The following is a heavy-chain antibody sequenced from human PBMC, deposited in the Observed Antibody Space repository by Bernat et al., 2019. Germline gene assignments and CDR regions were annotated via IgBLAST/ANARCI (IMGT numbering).Heavy chain of an antibody. D-gene: IGHD6-6*01. CDR1: GGSISSSSYY. Sequence: QLQLQESGPGLVKPSETLSLTCTVSGGSISSSSYYWGWIRQPPGKGLEWIGSIYYSGSTYYNPSLKSRVTISVDTSKNQFSLKLSSVTDADTAVYYCASIPVYSSSPYYYYYYMDVWGKGTTVTVSS. J-gene: IGHJ6*03. CDR3: ASIPVYSSSPYYYYYYMDV. V-gene: IGHV4-39*01. CDR2: IYYSGST.